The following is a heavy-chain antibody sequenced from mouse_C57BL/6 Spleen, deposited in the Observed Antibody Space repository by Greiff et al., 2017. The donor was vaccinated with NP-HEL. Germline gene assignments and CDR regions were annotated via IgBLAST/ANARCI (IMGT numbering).Heavy chain of an antibody. CDR2: IRNKANGYKT. CDR3: ARSPLYGSTYWYFDV. V-gene: IGHV7-3*01. D-gene: IGHD1-1*01. Sequence: EVKVVESGGGLVQPGGSLSLSCAASGFTFTDYYMSWVRQPPGKALEWLGFIRNKANGYKTEYSASVKGRFTISRDKSQSILYLQMNALRAEDSATYYCARSPLYGSTYWYFDVWGTGTTVTVSS. CDR1: GFTFTDYY. J-gene: IGHJ1*03.